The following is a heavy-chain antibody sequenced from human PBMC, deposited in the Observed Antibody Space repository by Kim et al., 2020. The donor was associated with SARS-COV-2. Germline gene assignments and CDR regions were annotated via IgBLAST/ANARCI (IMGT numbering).Heavy chain of an antibody. V-gene: IGHV3-21*01. CDR3: ARRFYGNNFVSAFDI. CDR2: ISSGSRYI. D-gene: IGHD3-10*01. J-gene: IGHJ3*02. Sequence: GGSLRLSCVASEFTFSNYSMIWVRQAPGKGLEWVSAISSGSRYIYYADSLKGRFTISRDNAQNSLYLQMNSLRVDDTAVYFCARRFYGNNFVSAFDIWGQGTRVTVSS. CDR1: EFTFSNYS.